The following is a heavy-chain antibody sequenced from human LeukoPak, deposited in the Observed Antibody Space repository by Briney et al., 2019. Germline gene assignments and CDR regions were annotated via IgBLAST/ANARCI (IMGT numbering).Heavy chain of an antibody. CDR2: ISGSGGST. CDR1: GFTFSSYA. J-gene: IGHJ4*02. V-gene: IGHV3-23*01. CDR3: ALPGRTGTTSY. D-gene: IGHD1-1*01. Sequence: GGSLRVSCAASGFTFSSYAMSWVRQAPGKGLEWVSAISGSGGSTYYADSVKGRFTISRDNSKNTLYLQMNSLRVEDTAVYYCALPGRTGTTSYWGQGTLVTVSS.